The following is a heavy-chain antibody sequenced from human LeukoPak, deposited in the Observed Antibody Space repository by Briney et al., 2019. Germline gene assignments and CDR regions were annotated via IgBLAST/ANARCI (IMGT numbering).Heavy chain of an antibody. Sequence: GGSLRLSCAASGFAFSDSWMTWIRQAPGKGLEWVAFIKGDGSAKKYVDSVKGRFTISRDNAKNSLYLQMNSLRAEDTALYYCAKARGVGEMSNWFDPWGQGTLVTVSS. J-gene: IGHJ5*02. CDR1: GFAFSDSW. CDR2: IKGDGSAK. D-gene: IGHD3-10*01. V-gene: IGHV3-7*03. CDR3: AKARGVGEMSNWFDP.